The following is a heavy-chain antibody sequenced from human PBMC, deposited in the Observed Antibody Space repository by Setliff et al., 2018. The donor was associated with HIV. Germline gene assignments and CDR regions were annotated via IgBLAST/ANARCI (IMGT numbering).Heavy chain of an antibody. V-gene: IGHV3-21*06. CDR3: ARAGVVEGYYYYYYMDV. Sequence: PGGSLRLSCAASGFTFSDYYMNWVRQAPGKGLEWVSSISSSGSYIYYADSVKGRFAISRDNAKNSIHLQMNSLRAEDTAVYYCARAGVVEGYYYYYYMDVWGKGTTVTVSS. CDR1: GFTFSDYY. CDR2: ISSSGSYI. J-gene: IGHJ6*03. D-gene: IGHD2-15*01.